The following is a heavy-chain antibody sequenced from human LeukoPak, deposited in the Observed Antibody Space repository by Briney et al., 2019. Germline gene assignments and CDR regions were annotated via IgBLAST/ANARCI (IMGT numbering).Heavy chain of an antibody. CDR3: ARDAYCGGDCWSHFQH. Sequence: GGSLRLSCAASGFTFSSYSMNWVRQAPGKGLEWVSYISSSSSTIYYADSVKGRFTISRDNAKNSLYLQMNSLRAEDTAVYYCARDAYCGGDCWSHFQHWGQGTLVTVSS. CDR1: GFTFSSYS. CDR2: ISSSSSTI. V-gene: IGHV3-48*01. J-gene: IGHJ1*01. D-gene: IGHD2-21*02.